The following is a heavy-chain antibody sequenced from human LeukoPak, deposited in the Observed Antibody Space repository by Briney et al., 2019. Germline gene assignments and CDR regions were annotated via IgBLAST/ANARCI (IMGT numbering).Heavy chain of an antibody. CDR2: ISVNGETT. V-gene: IGHV3-23*01. CDR1: GFSVSSFG. CDR3: AQGFSSGWYPY. D-gene: IGHD6-19*01. Sequence: GGSLRLSRAVSGFSVSSFGMSWVRQAPGKGLEWISAISVNGETTWYADSVRGRFIISRDNSKNTLYLQLSNLRAEDTAVYYCAQGFSSGWYPYWGQGSLVSVSS. J-gene: IGHJ4*02.